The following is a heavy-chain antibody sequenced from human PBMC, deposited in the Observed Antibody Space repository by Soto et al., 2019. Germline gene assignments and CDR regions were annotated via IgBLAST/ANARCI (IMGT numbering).Heavy chain of an antibody. CDR2: IYYSGST. D-gene: IGHD2-2*01. Sequence: TSETLSLTCTVSGGSISSGGYYWSWIRQHPGKGLEWIGYIYYSGSTYYNPSLKSRVTISVDTSKNQFSLKLSSVTAADTAVYYCARSSREYQLSRWDYYYYYMDVWGKGTTVTVSS. V-gene: IGHV4-31*03. CDR3: ARSSREYQLSRWDYYYYYMDV. J-gene: IGHJ6*03. CDR1: GGSISSGGYY.